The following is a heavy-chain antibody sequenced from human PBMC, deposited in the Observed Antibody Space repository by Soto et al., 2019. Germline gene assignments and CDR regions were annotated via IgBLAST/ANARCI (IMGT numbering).Heavy chain of an antibody. CDR2: IMTIFGTA. CDR3: ARIKKSGSPRDDAFDI. V-gene: IGHV1-69*18. J-gene: IGHJ3*02. Sequence: VQLVQSGAEVKKPGSSVKVSCKASGDTFSTYAITWVRQAPGQGLEWMGRIMTIFGTANYAQKLQGRVTFTADESTNTAYMELSSLRFEDTALYYCARIKKSGSPRDDAFDIWGQGTMVTVSS. D-gene: IGHD3-22*01. CDR1: GDTFSTYA.